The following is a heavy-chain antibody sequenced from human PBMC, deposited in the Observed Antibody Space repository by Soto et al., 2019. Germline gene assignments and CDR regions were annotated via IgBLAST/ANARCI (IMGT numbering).Heavy chain of an antibody. D-gene: IGHD2-21*02. Sequence: EVQLVETGGGLIQPGGSLRLSCAASGFSVRTNSMSWVRQAPGKGLEWVSVFESGGSIYYADSVKGRFIISRDYAKNTVYLQMNSLRAEDTAVYYCARAGVTPDFFDYWGQGTLVTVSS. CDR2: FESGGSI. CDR1: GFSVRTNS. CDR3: ARAGVTPDFFDY. J-gene: IGHJ4*02. V-gene: IGHV3-53*02.